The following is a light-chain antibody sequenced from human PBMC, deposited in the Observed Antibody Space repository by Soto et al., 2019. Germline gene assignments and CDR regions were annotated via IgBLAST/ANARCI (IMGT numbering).Light chain of an antibody. CDR1: SSNIGAGYD. V-gene: IGLV1-40*01. Sequence: QSVLTQPPSVSGAPGQRVTISCTGSSSNIGAGYDVHWYQQLPGTAPKLLIYDNNNRPSGVPDRFSGSKSGTSASLAITGLQAEDEGDYYCQSYDSNLVVFGGGTKLTVL. CDR2: DNN. CDR3: QSYDSNLVV. J-gene: IGLJ2*01.